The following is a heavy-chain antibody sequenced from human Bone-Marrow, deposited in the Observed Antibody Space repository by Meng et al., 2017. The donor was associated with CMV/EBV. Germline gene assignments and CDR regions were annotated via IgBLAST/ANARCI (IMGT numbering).Heavy chain of an antibody. Sequence: GESLKISCAASGFTFSSYAMHWVRQAPGKGLEWVAVISYDGGNKYYADSVKGRFTISRDNSKNTLYLQMNSLRAEDTAVYYCAREVFEPAARDNYYYGMDVWGQGTTVTVSS. V-gene: IGHV3-30-3*01. CDR2: ISYDGGNK. J-gene: IGHJ6*02. CDR3: AREVFEPAARDNYYYGMDV. D-gene: IGHD2-2*01. CDR1: GFTFSSYA.